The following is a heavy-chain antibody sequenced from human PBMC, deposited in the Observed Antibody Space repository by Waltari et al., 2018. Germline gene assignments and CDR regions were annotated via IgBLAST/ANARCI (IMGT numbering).Heavy chain of an antibody. CDR3: ASSPLAGTRYYYYYYYMDV. J-gene: IGHJ6*03. Sequence: QVQLQESGPGLVKPSETLSLTCAVSGYSISSGYYWGWIRQPPWKGLEGIGSIYHSGSTYHNPALKGRVTISVDTSKDQFSLRLSSVTAADTAVYYCASSPLAGTRYYYYYYYMDVWGKGTTVTVSS. CDR2: IYHSGST. CDR1: GYSISSGYY. D-gene: IGHD6-19*01. V-gene: IGHV4-38-2*01.